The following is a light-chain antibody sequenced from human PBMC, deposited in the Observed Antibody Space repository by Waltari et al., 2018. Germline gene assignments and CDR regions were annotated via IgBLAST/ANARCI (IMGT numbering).Light chain of an antibody. V-gene: IGLV4-69*01. CDR3: QTWGTGIHVV. CDR1: SGHSSYT. J-gene: IGLJ2*01. CDR2: VNSDGRH. Sequence: QLVLTHSPSASASLGASVKLTCTLSSGHSSYTIAWHQQQPEKGPREVMKVNSDGRHSKGDGIPERFSGSSSGAERYLTISSLQSEDEADYYCQTWGTGIHVVFGGGTKLTVL.